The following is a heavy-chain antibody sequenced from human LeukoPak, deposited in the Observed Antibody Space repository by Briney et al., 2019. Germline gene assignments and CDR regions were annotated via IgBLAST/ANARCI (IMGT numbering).Heavy chain of an antibody. CDR1: GGTFSSYA. J-gene: IGHJ6*03. Sequence: SVKVSCKASGGTFSSYAISWVRQAPGQGLEWMGGIIPIFGTANYAQRFQGRVTITADASATTAYMELSSLRSEDTAVYYCARGRTDYYSYYHMDVWGKGTTVTASS. V-gene: IGHV1-69*13. CDR3: ARGRTDYYSYYHMDV. CDR2: IIPIFGTA.